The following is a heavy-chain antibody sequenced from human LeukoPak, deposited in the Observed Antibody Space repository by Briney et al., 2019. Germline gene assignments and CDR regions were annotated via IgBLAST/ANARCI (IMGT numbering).Heavy chain of an antibody. J-gene: IGHJ4*02. CDR1: GYSISSGYY. Sequence: SENLSLTCTVSGYSISSGYYWGWIRQPPGKGLEWIGSIYYSGGTYYNPSLKSRVTISVDTSKNQFSLKLSSVTAADTAVYYCARHLPADLNYFDYWGQGTLVTVSS. CDR2: IYYSGGT. CDR3: ARHLPADLNYFDY. V-gene: IGHV4-38-2*02. D-gene: IGHD2-2*01.